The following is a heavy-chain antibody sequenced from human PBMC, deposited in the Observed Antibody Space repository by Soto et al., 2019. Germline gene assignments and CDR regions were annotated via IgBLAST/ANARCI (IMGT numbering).Heavy chain of an antibody. V-gene: IGHV3-33*01. CDR3: VRDGDFSTGFGKDY. Sequence: QVQLVESGGGVVQPGRSLRLSCAASGFNFNNYGMHWVRQAPGNGLEWVAFIWFNGINKYYAESVKGRFAISRDNSENYLFLQMDSLRVDDTGVYYCVRDGDFSTGFGKDYWGQGTLVTVSS. J-gene: IGHJ4*02. D-gene: IGHD2-2*01. CDR2: IWFNGINK. CDR1: GFNFNNYG.